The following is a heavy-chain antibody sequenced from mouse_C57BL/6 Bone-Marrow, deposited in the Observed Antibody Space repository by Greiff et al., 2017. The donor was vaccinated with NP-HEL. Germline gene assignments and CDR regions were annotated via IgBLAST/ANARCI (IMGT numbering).Heavy chain of an antibody. V-gene: IGHV1-52*01. CDR3: ARGDYYGSGGGAMDY. D-gene: IGHD1-1*01. CDR1: GYTFTSYW. Sequence: VKLMESGAELVRPGSSVKLSCKASGYTFTSYWMHWVKQRPIQGLEWIGNIDPSDSETHYNQKFKDKATLTVDKSSSTAYMQLSSLTSEDSAVFSGARGDYYGSGGGAMDYWGQGTSVTVSS. CDR2: IDPSDSET. J-gene: IGHJ4*01.